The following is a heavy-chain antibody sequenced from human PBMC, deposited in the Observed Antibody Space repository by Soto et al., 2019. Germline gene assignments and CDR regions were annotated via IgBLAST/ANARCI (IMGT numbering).Heavy chain of an antibody. D-gene: IGHD2-21*02. Sequence: EVQLLESGGGLVQPGGSLRLSCAASGFTFSSYAMSWVRQAPGKGLEWVSAISGSGGTTYYAASVTGRFTISRDNSKNTLSLQMNSLRAEDTAVYYCAKSTFGVTAVNPLEDYWGQGTLVTVSS. V-gene: IGHV3-23*01. CDR1: GFTFSSYA. CDR3: AKSTFGVTAVNPLEDY. J-gene: IGHJ4*02. CDR2: ISGSGGTT.